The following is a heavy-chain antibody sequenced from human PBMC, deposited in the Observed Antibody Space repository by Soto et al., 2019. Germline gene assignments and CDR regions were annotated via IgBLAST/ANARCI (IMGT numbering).Heavy chain of an antibody. V-gene: IGHV1-18*01. Sequence: ASVKVSCKASGYTFTSYGISWVRQAPGQGLEWMGWISAYNGNTNYAQKLQGRVTMTTDTSTSTAYMELRSLRSDDTAVYYCARENYDISTRYYHLAYWGQGTLVTVSS. CDR3: ARENYDISTRYYHLAY. CDR1: GYTFTSYG. CDR2: ISAYNGNT. D-gene: IGHD3-9*01. J-gene: IGHJ4*02.